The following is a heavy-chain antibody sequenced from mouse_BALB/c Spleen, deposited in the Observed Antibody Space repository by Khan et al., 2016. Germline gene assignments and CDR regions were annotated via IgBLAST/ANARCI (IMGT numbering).Heavy chain of an antibody. CDR2: IRSKANNHAT. Sequence: EVKLEVSGGGLVQPGGSMKLSCAASGFTFSDAWMDWVRQSPEKGLEWVAEIRSKANNHATYYAESVKGRFTISRDDYNSSVSLQMSILKPEATVTYYCRSVYFDYWGQVTTLTVSS. V-gene: IGHV6-6*01. CDR3: RSVYFDY. J-gene: IGHJ2*01. CDR1: GFTFSDAW.